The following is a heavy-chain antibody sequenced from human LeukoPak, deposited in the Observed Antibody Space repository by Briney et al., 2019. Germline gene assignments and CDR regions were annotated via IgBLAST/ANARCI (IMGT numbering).Heavy chain of an antibody. CDR1: GDTFSTFT. Sequence: SVKVSCKASGDTFSTFTVSWVRQAPGQGLEWMGGLTPMFAVANYARKFQGRVTITTDESTTTAYMELSNLKSDDTAVYYCARGEYSMVRGAHDWGQGTLVTVSS. D-gene: IGHD3-10*01. CDR3: ARGEYSMVRGAHD. V-gene: IGHV1-69*05. CDR2: LTPMFAVA. J-gene: IGHJ4*02.